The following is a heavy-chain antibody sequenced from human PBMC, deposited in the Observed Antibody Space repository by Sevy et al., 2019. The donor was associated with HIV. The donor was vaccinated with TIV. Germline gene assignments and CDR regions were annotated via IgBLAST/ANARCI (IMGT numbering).Heavy chain of an antibody. Sequence: GGSLRLSCVASGFTFNTYAMNWVRQTPGKGLEWVSAISGGGYSDDSTYYADSVKGRFTISRDNSKNTLYLQMNNLKTDDTAIYYCAKDIVFVVGEAFDTWGQGTMVTVSS. CDR2: ISGGGYSDDST. D-gene: IGHD2-8*02. CDR3: AKDIVFVVGEAFDT. CDR1: GFTFNTYA. V-gene: IGHV3-23*01. J-gene: IGHJ3*02.